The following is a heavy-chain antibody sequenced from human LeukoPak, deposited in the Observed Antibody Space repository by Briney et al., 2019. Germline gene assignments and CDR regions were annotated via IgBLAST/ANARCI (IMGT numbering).Heavy chain of an antibody. V-gene: IGHV1-2*02. Sequence: ASVKVSCKASGYTFTGYYMHWVRQAPGQGLEWMGWINPNSGGTNYAQKFQGRVTMTRDTSISTAYMELSRLRSDDTAVYYCARVQGWLYAFDIWGQGTMVTVSS. CDR3: ARVQGWLYAFDI. J-gene: IGHJ3*02. CDR2: INPNSGGT. D-gene: IGHD2-15*01. CDR1: GYTFTGYY.